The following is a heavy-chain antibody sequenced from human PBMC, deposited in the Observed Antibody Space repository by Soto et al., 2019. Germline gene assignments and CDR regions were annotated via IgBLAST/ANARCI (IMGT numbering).Heavy chain of an antibody. CDR2: IYYSGST. CDR3: AREGLYSYGPMDV. J-gene: IGHJ6*02. Sequence: SETLSLTCTVSGGSISSGDYYWSWIRQPPGKGLEWIGYIYYSGSTYYNPSLKSRVTISVDTSKNQFSLKLSSVTAADTAMYYCAREGLYSYGPMDVWGQGTTVT. D-gene: IGHD5-18*01. CDR1: GGSISSGDYY. V-gene: IGHV4-30-4*01.